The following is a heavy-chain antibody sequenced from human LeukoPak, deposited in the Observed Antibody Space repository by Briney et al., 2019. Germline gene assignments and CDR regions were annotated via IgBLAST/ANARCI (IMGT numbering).Heavy chain of an antibody. V-gene: IGHV3-30*18. Sequence: GGSLRLSCAASGFTFSSYAMSWVRQAPGKGLEWVAVISYDGSNKYYADSVKGRFTISRDNSKNTLYLQMNSLRAEDTAVYYCAKGDYVPKDYWGQGTLVTVSS. D-gene: IGHD3-16*01. CDR2: ISYDGSNK. J-gene: IGHJ4*02. CDR3: AKGDYVPKDY. CDR1: GFTFSSYA.